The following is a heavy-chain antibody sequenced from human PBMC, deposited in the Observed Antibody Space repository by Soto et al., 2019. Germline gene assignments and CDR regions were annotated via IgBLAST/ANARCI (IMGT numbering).Heavy chain of an antibody. CDR1: GGSISSSSYY. CDR3: ARLRKHIRYSSSWPTSFDP. V-gene: IGHV4-61*05. CDR2: IYYSGST. Sequence: SETLSLTCTVSGGSISSSSYYWGWIRQPPGKGLEWIGYIYYSGSTNYNPSLRSRVTISVDTSKNQFSLKLSSVTAADTAVYYCARLRKHIRYSSSWPTSFDPWGQGTLVTVS. D-gene: IGHD6-13*01. J-gene: IGHJ5*02.